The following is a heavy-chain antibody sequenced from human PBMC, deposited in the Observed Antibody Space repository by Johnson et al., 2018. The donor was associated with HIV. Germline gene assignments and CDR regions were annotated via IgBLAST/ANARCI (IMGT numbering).Heavy chain of an antibody. CDR3: ARESSSSSGAFDI. D-gene: IGHD6-6*01. Sequence: VQLVESGGGLVQPGGSLRLSCAASGFTFDDYAMHWVRQAPGKGLEWVSVIYSGGTIYYADSVKGRFTIYRDNAKNSLYVQMNSLSAEDTAVYYCARESSSSSGAFDIWGQGTMVTVSS. J-gene: IGHJ3*02. V-gene: IGHV3-69-1*01. CDR2: IYSGGTI. CDR1: GFTFDDYA.